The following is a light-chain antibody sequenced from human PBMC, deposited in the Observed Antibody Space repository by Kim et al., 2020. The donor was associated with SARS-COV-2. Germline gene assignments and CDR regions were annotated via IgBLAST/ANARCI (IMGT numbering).Light chain of an antibody. CDR1: SSDVDDYNY. CDR3: SSYTSSSGLMV. CDR2: EVT. V-gene: IGLV2-14*01. J-gene: IGLJ3*02. Sequence: SITISCTGTSSDVDDYNYVPWYQQHPGKAPKLMIYEVTKRPSGVSYRFSGSKSGNTASLTISGLQAEDEADYYCSSYTSSSGLMVFGGGTQLTVL.